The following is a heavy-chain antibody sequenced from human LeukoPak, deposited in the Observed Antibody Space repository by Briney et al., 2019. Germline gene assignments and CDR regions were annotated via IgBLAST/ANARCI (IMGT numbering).Heavy chain of an antibody. Sequence: GGSLRLSCAASGFTFNIYAMSWVRQAPGKGLEWVSTISGSGDTTYYADSVKGRFTISRDNSRNTLYLQMNSLTAEDTAVYYCARSVVPASHYFYPMDVWGQGTTVTVSS. CDR1: GFTFNIYA. CDR2: ISGSGDTT. V-gene: IGHV3-23*01. CDR3: ARSVVPASHYFYPMDV. J-gene: IGHJ6*02. D-gene: IGHD2-2*01.